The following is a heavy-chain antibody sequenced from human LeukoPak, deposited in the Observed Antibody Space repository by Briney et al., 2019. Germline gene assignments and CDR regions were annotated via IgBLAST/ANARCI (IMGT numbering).Heavy chain of an antibody. J-gene: IGHJ4*02. CDR1: GFTFSSYA. V-gene: IGHV3-23*01. D-gene: IGHD6-19*01. Sequence: PGGSLRLSCAASGFTFSSYAMSWVRQAPGKGLEWVPAISGSGGSTYYADSVKGRFTISRDNSKNTLYLQMNSLRAEDTAVYYCAKVDHRIAVAAAFDYWGQGTLVTVSS. CDR3: AKVDHRIAVAAAFDY. CDR2: ISGSGGST.